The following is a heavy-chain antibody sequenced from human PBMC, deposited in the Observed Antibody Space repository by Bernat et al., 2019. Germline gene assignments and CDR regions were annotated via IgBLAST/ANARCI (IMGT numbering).Heavy chain of an antibody. CDR3: ARDSGGLDY. V-gene: IGHV3-21*05. Sequence: EVQLVESGGGLVKPGGSLRLSCAASGFTFSSYSMNWVRQAPGKGLEWVSYISSISSYIYSAGSLKGRFTISSDNAKNSLYLQMNSLRAEDTAVYYCARDSGGLDYWGQGTLVTVSS. CDR1: GFTFSSYS. CDR2: ISSISSYI. D-gene: IGHD2-15*01. J-gene: IGHJ4*02.